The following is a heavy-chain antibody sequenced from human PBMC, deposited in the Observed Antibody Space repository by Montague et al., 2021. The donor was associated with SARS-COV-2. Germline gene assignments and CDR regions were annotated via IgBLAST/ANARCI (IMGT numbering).Heavy chain of an antibody. CDR1: GGSSSSYY. J-gene: IGHJ4*02. V-gene: IGHV4-59*08. CDR2: IYYSGTT. CDR3: ARGFDY. Sequence: SETLSLTCTVAGGSSSSYYWSWIRQPPGKGLEWIGYIYYSGTTNYNPSLKSRVTISVDTSKNQFSLKLSSVTAADTAVYYCARGFDYWGQGTLVTVSS.